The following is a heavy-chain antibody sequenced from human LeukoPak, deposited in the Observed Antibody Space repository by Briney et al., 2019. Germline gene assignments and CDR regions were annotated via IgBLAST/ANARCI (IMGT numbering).Heavy chain of an antibody. V-gene: IGHV3-23*01. Sequence: GGSLRLSCAASDFSFITYAMSWVRQAPGKGLEWVSTISGGGDATYYADSVKGRFTISTGTSKNTLFLQMNSLISEDTAVYYCASSRPWELLSAFQMWGQGTLVTVSS. CDR3: ASSRPWELLSAFQM. D-gene: IGHD1-26*01. J-gene: IGHJ3*02. CDR1: DFSFITYA. CDR2: ISGGGDAT.